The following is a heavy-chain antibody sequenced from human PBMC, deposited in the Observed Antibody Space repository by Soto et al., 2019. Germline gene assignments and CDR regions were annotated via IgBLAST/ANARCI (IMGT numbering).Heavy chain of an antibody. CDR3: ARGGESDW. CDR1: GFTFDYYW. J-gene: IGHJ4*02. D-gene: IGHD3-9*01. V-gene: IGHV3-74*01. Sequence: EVHLVESGGGLVQPGGSLRLSCVASGFTFDYYWMHWVRQAPGEGLMWVSRLQTDGSHPDYADSVKGRFTISRDNAKNTPSLPRNNRRIMDTAVYYCARGGESDWWGQGSLVIVSS. CDR2: LQTDGSHP.